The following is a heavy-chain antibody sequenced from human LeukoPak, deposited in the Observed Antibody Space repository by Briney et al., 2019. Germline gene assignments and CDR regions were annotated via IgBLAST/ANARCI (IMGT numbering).Heavy chain of an antibody. CDR2: IYYSGST. CDR3: AREARVTYDILTGYFDY. CDR1: GGSISSYY. D-gene: IGHD3-9*01. V-gene: IGHV4-59*01. Sequence: SETLSLTCTVSGGSISSYYWSWIRQPPGKGLEWIGYIYYSGSTNYNPSLKSRVTISVDTSKNQFSLKLSSVTAADTAVYYCAREARVTYDILTGYFDYWGLGTLVTVSS. J-gene: IGHJ4*02.